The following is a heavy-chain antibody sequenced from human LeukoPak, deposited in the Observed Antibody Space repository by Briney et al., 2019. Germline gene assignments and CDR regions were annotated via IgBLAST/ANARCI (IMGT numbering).Heavy chain of an antibody. Sequence: ASVKVSCKASGYTFTSYGISWVRQAPGQGLEWMGWISAYNGNTNYAQKLQGRVTMTTDTSTSTAYMELRSLRSDDTAVYYCEREPYCSSTSCPPADYWGQGTLVTVSS. CDR1: GYTFTSYG. D-gene: IGHD2-2*01. J-gene: IGHJ4*02. CDR2: ISAYNGNT. V-gene: IGHV1-18*04. CDR3: EREPYCSSTSCPPADY.